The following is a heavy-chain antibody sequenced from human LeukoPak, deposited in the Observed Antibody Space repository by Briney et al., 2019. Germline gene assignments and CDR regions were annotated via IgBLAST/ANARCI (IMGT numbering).Heavy chain of an antibody. J-gene: IGHJ4*02. D-gene: IGHD5-24*01. Sequence: GGSLRLSCVASGFPFSSYWMTWVRQAPGKGLEWVANIKQDGSKKSYVDSVKGRFTISRDNAKNSLYLQLNSLRAEDTAIYYCTRVGYIDEGIDYWGQGTLVTVSS. CDR1: GFPFSSYW. CDR3: TRVGYIDEGIDY. CDR2: IKQDGSKK. V-gene: IGHV3-7*04.